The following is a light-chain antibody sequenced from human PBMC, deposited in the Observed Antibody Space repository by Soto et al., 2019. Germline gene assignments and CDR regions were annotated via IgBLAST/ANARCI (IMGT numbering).Light chain of an antibody. CDR1: QNINNW. Sequence: IQKTQSPSTLSASVGDRVTITCRASQNINNWLAWYQQKPGKAPKFLIYDASILESGVPSRFSGSGSGTEFTLTISSLQPDDFATYFCQRSNSASRTFGQGTK. V-gene: IGKV1-5*01. J-gene: IGKJ1*01. CDR3: QRSNSASRT. CDR2: DAS.